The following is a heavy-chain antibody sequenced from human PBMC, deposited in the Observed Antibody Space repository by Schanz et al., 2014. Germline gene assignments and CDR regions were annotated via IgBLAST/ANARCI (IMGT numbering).Heavy chain of an antibody. CDR2: FNDGGVNK. Sequence: EVQLVESGGGLVEPGGSLRLSCATSGFSLDIFAVSWVRQAPGKGLEWVSSFNDGGVNKYYADSVKGRFTISSDNSKSTLYLQMNSLRAEDTAVYYCARPALWFGDNCFDPWGQGTLVNVSS. V-gene: IGHV3-23*04. CDR3: ARPALWFGDNCFDP. J-gene: IGHJ5*02. D-gene: IGHD3-10*01. CDR1: GFSLDIFA.